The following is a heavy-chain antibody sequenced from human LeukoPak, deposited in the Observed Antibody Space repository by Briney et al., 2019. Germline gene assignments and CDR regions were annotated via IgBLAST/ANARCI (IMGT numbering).Heavy chain of an antibody. Sequence: GGSLRLSCAASGFTFSDYYMSWIRQAPGKGLEWVSYISSSGSTIYYADSVKGRFTISRDNSKNTLYLQMNSLRAEDTAVYYCAKDRALQLPDYWGQGTLVTVSS. CDR1: GFTFSDYY. V-gene: IGHV3-11*04. CDR3: AKDRALQLPDY. D-gene: IGHD1-1*01. J-gene: IGHJ4*02. CDR2: ISSSGSTI.